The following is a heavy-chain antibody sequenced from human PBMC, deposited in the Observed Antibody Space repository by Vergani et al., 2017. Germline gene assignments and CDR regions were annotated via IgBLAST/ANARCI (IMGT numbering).Heavy chain of an antibody. CDR3: AKHFRGWGMDY. J-gene: IGHJ4*02. D-gene: IGHD3-16*01. CDR1: GFPLSNYD. Sequence: QVQLVESGGGVVQRGGSLRLSCATSGFPLSNYDMQWIRQGPGKGLEFVAFIQFDGSNQYYADSVKGRFTLSRDFSKNTLYLQMNSLRTDDTATYYCAKHFRGWGMDYWGQGTQVIVSS. V-gene: IGHV3-30*02. CDR2: IQFDGSNQ.